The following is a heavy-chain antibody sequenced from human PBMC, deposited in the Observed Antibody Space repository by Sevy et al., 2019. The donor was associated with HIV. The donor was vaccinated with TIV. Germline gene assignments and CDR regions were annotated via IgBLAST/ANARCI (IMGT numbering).Heavy chain of an antibody. CDR2: ISAYNGNT. D-gene: IGHD3-9*01. CDR3: AGDRRDILTGTYYYYGMDV. CDR1: GYTFTSYG. J-gene: IGHJ6*02. V-gene: IGHV1-18*01. Sequence: ASVKVSCKASGYTFTSYGISWVRQAPGQGLEWMGWISAYNGNTNYEQKLQGRVTMTTDTSTSTAYMELGSLRSDDTAVYYCAGDRRDILTGTYYYYGMDVWGQGTTVTVSS.